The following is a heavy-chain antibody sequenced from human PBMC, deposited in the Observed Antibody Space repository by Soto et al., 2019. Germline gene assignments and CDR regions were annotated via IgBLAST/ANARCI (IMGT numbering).Heavy chain of an antibody. Sequence: EVQLLESGGGLVQPGGSLRLSCAASGFTFSSYAMSWVRQAPGKGLEWVSAISGSGGSTYYADSVKGRFTISRNNSKNTRYLQMNSLRAEDTAVYYCAKDYDSALGLDIWGQGTMVTVSS. V-gene: IGHV3-23*01. J-gene: IGHJ3*02. CDR1: GFTFSSYA. CDR2: ISGSGGST. D-gene: IGHD3-3*01. CDR3: AKDYDSALGLDI.